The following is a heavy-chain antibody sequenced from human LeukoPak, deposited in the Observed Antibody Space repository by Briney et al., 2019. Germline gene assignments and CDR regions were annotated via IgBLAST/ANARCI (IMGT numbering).Heavy chain of an antibody. V-gene: IGHV3-9*03. CDR3: AKDEFVASDFTGAFDI. Sequence: GGSLRLTCAASGFTFDDYAMHWVRQAPGKGLEWVSGISWNSGSIDYADSVKGRFTISRDNAKNSLYLQMNSLRAEDMALYYCAKDEFVASDFTGAFDIWGQGTMVTVSS. CDR2: ISWNSGSI. D-gene: IGHD2-8*02. J-gene: IGHJ3*02. CDR1: GFTFDDYA.